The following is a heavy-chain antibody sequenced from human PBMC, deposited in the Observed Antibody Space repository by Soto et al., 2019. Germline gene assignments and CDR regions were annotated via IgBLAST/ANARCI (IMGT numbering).Heavy chain of an antibody. J-gene: IGHJ4*02. CDR3: AYRWGGTGSYCDH. D-gene: IGHD3-10*01. CDR2: IYWDDDK. CDR1: GFSVNSKGVG. Sequence: QITLKESGPTVVKPTQTLTLTCTFSGFSVNSKGVGVGWIRQPPGKALEYVALIYWDDDKRYSPSLRQRLTITKDASGNQVVLSLADVDPVDTGTYYCAYRWGGTGSYCDHWGRGIGVTVSS. V-gene: IGHV2-5*02.